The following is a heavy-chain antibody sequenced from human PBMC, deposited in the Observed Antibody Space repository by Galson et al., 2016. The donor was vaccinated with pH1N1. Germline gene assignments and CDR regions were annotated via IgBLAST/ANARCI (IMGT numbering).Heavy chain of an antibody. D-gene: IGHD2-2*03. Sequence: SVKVSCKASGYIFTSYYIHWVRQAPGQGLEWMGNIVAVFRTTNYAQKFQGRVTITADESTSTVYMELSSLRSEDTAVYYCARVDHYHPGYFDSWGQGTLITVSS. J-gene: IGHJ4*02. V-gene: IGHV1-69*13. CDR1: GYIFTSYY. CDR2: IVAVFRTT. CDR3: ARVDHYHPGYFDS.